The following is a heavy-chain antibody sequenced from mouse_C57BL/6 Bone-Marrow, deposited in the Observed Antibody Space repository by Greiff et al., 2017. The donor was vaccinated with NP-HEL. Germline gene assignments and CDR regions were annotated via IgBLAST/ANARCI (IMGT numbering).Heavy chain of an antibody. CDR1: GYSFTDYN. CDR3: ARTGTGAYYYAMDY. J-gene: IGHJ4*01. V-gene: IGHV1-39*01. CDR2: INPNYGTT. D-gene: IGHD4-1*01. Sequence: EVQLQESGPELVKPGASVKISCKASGYSFTDYNMNWVKQSNGKSLEWIGVINPNYGTTSYNQKFKGKATLTVDQSSSTAYMQLNSLTSEDSAVYYCARTGTGAYYYAMDYWGQGTSVTVSS.